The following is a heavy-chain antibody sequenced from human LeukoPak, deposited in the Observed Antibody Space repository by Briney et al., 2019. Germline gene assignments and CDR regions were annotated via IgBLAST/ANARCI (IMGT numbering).Heavy chain of an antibody. CDR3: ARDPSMVRGDQNFDY. CDR2: IWYDGSNK. V-gene: IGHV3-33*01. J-gene: IGHJ4*02. D-gene: IGHD3-10*01. CDR1: GFTFSSYG. Sequence: QPGGSLRLSCAASGFTFSSYGMHWVRQAPGKGLEWVAVIWYDGSNKYYADSVKGRFTISRDNSKNTLYLQMNSLRAEDTAVYYCARDPSMVRGDQNFDYWGQGTLVTVSS.